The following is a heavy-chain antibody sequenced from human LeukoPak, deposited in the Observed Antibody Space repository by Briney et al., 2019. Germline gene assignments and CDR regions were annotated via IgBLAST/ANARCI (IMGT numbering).Heavy chain of an antibody. CDR2: MYTDGST. CDR3: ARDSYDILTGNNWFDP. CDR1: GGSMSSYY. D-gene: IGHD3-9*01. V-gene: IGHV4-4*07. J-gene: IGHJ5*02. Sequence: SETLSLTCIVSGGSMSSYYWSWIRQPAGKGLEWIGRMYTDGSTNYNPFLNSRVTMSVDTSKKHFSLRLNSVTAADTAVYYCARDSYDILTGNNWFDPWGQGTLVTVSS.